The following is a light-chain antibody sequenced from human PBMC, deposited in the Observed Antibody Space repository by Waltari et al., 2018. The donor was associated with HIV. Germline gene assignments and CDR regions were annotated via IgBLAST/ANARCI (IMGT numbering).Light chain of an antibody. CDR3: QQLNSYPIT. Sequence: DIQLTQSPSFLSASVGDRVTITCRASQVISSLLAWYQQKSGTAPKLLIYTASTLQSGVPSRFSGSGSGTEFTLTISNLQPEDFATHYCQQLNSYPITFGQGTRLDIK. CDR2: TAS. V-gene: IGKV1-9*01. CDR1: QVISSL. J-gene: IGKJ5*01.